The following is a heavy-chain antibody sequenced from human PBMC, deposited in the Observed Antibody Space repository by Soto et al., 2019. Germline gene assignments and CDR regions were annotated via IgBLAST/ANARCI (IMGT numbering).Heavy chain of an antibody. CDR3: ARDLRGIDYGGNSGWYFDL. CDR1: GYTFTSYY. CDR2: INPSGGST. Sequence: ASVKVSCKASGYTFTSYYMHWVRQAPGQGLEWMGIINPSGGSTSYAQKFQGRVTMTRDTSTSTVYMELSSLRSEDTAVHYCARDLRGIDYGGNSGWYFDLWGRGTLVTVSS. J-gene: IGHJ2*01. V-gene: IGHV1-46*01. D-gene: IGHD4-17*01.